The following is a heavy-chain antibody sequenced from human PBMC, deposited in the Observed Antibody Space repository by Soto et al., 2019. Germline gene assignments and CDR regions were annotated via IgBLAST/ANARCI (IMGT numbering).Heavy chain of an antibody. J-gene: IGHJ4*02. D-gene: IGHD3-10*01. CDR3: ARVMYYYGSGSYAGDY. Sequence: QVQLQESGPGLVKPSQTLSLTCTVSGGSISSSGGYYWSWIRQHPGKGLEWIGYIYYGGNTYYNPSLNSRVTISIDTSKNQFSLKLTSVTAADTAVYYCARVMYYYGSGSYAGDYWGQGTLVTVSS. CDR2: IYYGGNT. V-gene: IGHV4-31*03. CDR1: GGSISSSGGYY.